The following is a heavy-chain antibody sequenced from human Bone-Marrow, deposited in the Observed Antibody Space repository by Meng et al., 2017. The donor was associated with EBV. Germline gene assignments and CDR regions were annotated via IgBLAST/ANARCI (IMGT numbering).Heavy chain of an antibody. V-gene: IGHV3-30*03. CDR1: GFSFSTYG. J-gene: IGHJ4*02. CDR2: ISNDESGK. CDR3: ARPPDY. Sequence: VQLGESGGDVVQSGRSLRLRSAASGFSFSTYGMQLVRKAPGKGLEWGAVISNDESGKHYVDSVKGRGTISRDNSKNTLYLQMDSLRVEDTAVYYCARPPDYWGQGTLVTVSS.